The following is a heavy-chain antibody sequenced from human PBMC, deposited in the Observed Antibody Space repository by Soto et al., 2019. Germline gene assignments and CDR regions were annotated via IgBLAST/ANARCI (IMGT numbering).Heavy chain of an antibody. J-gene: IGHJ5*02. V-gene: IGHV3-11*01. Sequence: GGSLRLSCAASGFPFSDSYMAWIRQAPGKGLEEIATISSTGSTPYYADSVKGRFTISRDNAQNSLYLEMNNLRAEDTAVYYCARGQQLVANWLDPWGQGSLVTVSS. CDR1: GFPFSDSY. D-gene: IGHD6-6*01. CDR2: ISSTGSTP. CDR3: ARGQQLVANWLDP.